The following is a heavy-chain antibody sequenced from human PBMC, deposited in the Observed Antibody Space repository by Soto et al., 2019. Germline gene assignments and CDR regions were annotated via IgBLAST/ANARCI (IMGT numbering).Heavy chain of an antibody. V-gene: IGHV4-34*01. D-gene: IGHD2-2*02. CDR3: ARGADIVVVPAAIEYYFDY. CDR1: GGSFSGYY. CDR2: INHSGST. Sequence: PSETLSLTCAVYGGSFSGYYWSWIRQPPGKGLEWIGEINHSGSTNYNPSLKSRVTISVDTSKNQFSLKLSSVTAADTAVYYCARGADIVVVPAAIEYYFDYWGQGTLVTSPQ. J-gene: IGHJ4*02.